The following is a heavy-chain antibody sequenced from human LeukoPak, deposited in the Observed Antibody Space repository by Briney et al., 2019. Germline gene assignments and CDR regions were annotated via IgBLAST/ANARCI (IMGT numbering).Heavy chain of an antibody. Sequence: ASETLSLTCTVSGGSISSYYWSWIRQPPGKGLEWIGYIYYSGSTNYNPSLKSRVTISVDTSKNQFSLKLSPVTAADTAVYYCAVKAGYSGYYWGQGTLVTVSS. V-gene: IGHV4-59*12. CDR3: AVKAGYSGYY. CDR1: GGSISSYY. J-gene: IGHJ4*02. D-gene: IGHD5-12*01. CDR2: IYYSGST.